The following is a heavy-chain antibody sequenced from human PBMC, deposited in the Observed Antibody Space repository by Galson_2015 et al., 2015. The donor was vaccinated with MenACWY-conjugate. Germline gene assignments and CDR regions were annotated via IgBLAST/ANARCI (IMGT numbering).Heavy chain of an antibody. J-gene: IGHJ4*02. CDR1: GFTFSSYW. CDR3: ARDNTAGTDLSDY. Sequence: SLRLSCAASGFTFSSYWMHWVRQAPGKGLLWVSRVNNAGSDTSYADSVKGRFTISRDNAKNTLYLQMNSLRAEDTAVYYCARDNTAGTDLSDYCGQGTLVTAS. V-gene: IGHV3-74*01. CDR2: VNNAGSDT. D-gene: IGHD1-7*01.